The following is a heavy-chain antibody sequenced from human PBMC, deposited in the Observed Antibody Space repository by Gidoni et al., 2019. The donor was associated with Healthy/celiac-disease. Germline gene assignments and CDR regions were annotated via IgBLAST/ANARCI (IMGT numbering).Heavy chain of an antibody. V-gene: IGHV1-69*06. J-gene: IGHJ3*02. Sequence: QVQLVQSGAEVKKPGSSLKVSCTASGGTFSSYAISWVRQAPGQGLEWMGGIIPIFGTANYAQKFQGRVTITADKSTSTAYMELSSLRSEDTAVYYCARFPYYYGSGSYYNGAFDIWGQGTMVTVSS. CDR1: GGTFSSYA. D-gene: IGHD3-10*01. CDR3: ARFPYYYGSGSYYNGAFDI. CDR2: IIPIFGTA.